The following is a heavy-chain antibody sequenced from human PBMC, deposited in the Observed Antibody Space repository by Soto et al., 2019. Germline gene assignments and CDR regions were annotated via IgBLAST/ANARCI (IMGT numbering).Heavy chain of an antibody. CDR3: AKALSRRITIFGVVNHYYYGMDV. V-gene: IGHV3-23*01. CDR1: GFTFSSYA. Sequence: GSLRLSCAASGFTFSSYAMSWVRQAPGKGLEWVSAISGSGGSTYYADSVKGRFTISRDNSKNTLYLQMNSLRAEDTAVYYCAKALSRRITIFGVVNHYYYGMDVWGPGTTVTVSS. CDR2: ISGSGGST. J-gene: IGHJ6*02. D-gene: IGHD3-3*01.